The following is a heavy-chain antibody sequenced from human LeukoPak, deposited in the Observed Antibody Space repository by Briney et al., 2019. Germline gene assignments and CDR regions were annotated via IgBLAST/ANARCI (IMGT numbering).Heavy chain of an antibody. D-gene: IGHD3-22*01. Sequence: PGGSLRLSCAASGFTFSNYAMSWVGQAPGKGLEWFSAISVGSGSTYYADSVKGRFTISRENSKTTLYLQMNSLRAEDTAVYYCAKCYYDSSGYYFGAFDIWGQGTMVTVSS. V-gene: IGHV3-23*01. J-gene: IGHJ3*02. CDR1: GFTFSNYA. CDR2: ISVGSGST. CDR3: AKCYYDSSGYYFGAFDI.